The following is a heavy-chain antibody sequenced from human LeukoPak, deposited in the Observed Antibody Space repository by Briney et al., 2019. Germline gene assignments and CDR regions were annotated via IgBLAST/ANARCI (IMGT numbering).Heavy chain of an antibody. Sequence: ASETLSLTCAVYGGSFSGYYWSWIRQPPGKGLEWIGEINHSGSTNYNPSLKSRVTISVDTSKNQFSLKLSSVTAADTAVYYCARDRPFDCWGQGTLVTVSS. J-gene: IGHJ4*02. CDR2: INHSGST. CDR1: GGSFSGYY. V-gene: IGHV4-34*01. CDR3: ARDRPFDC.